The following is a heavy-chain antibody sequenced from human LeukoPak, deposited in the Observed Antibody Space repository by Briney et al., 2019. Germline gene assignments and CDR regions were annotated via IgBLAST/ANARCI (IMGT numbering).Heavy chain of an antibody. J-gene: IGHJ4*02. CDR3: ARDLTSSGYSYGSDY. Sequence: GGSLRLSCAASGFTFSSYSMNWVRQAPRKGLEWVSSISSSSSYIYYADSVKGRFTISRDNAKNSLYLQMNSLRAEDTAVYYCARDLTSSGYSYGSDYWGQGTLVTVSS. V-gene: IGHV3-21*01. D-gene: IGHD5-18*01. CDR1: GFTFSSYS. CDR2: ISSSSSYI.